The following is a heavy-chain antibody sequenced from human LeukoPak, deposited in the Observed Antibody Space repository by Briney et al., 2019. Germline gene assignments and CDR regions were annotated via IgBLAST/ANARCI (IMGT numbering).Heavy chain of an antibody. Sequence: GGCLRLSCAASGFTFSSYGMHWVRQAPGKGLEWVAVIGYDGSNKYYADSVKGRFTISRDNSKNTLYLQMNSLRAEDTAVYYCARDRRSGWSLYYYGMDVWGQGTTVTVSS. J-gene: IGHJ6*02. CDR2: IGYDGSNK. CDR3: ARDRRSGWSLYYYGMDV. CDR1: GFTFSSYG. V-gene: IGHV3-33*01. D-gene: IGHD6-19*01.